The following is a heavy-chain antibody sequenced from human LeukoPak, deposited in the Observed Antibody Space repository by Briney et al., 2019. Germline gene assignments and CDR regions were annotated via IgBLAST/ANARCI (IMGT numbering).Heavy chain of an antibody. CDR3: ARAQRRWVLPAAIDQ. J-gene: IGHJ5*02. D-gene: IGHD2-2*01. Sequence: PGGSLRLSCAASGFTFSDYYMSWIRQAPGKGLEWVSCISSSGSTIYYADSVKGRFTISRDSAKNSLYLQMNSLRGEDTAVYYCARAQRRWVLPAAIDQWGLGTLVTVSS. CDR1: GFTFSDYY. CDR2: ISSSGSTI. V-gene: IGHV3-11*01.